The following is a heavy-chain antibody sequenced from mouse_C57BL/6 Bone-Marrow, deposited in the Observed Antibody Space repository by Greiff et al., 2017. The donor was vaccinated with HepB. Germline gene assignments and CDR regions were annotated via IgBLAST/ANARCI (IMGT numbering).Heavy chain of an antibody. D-gene: IGHD2-4*01. CDR2: IHPSDSDT. Sequence: VQLQQPGAELVKPGASVKVSCKASGYTFTSYWMHWVKQRPGQGLEWIGRIHPSDSDTNYNQKFKGKATLTVDKSSSTANMQLSSLTSEDSAVYYCAIALYDYDDGGFAYWGQGTLVTVSA. J-gene: IGHJ3*01. V-gene: IGHV1-74*01. CDR3: AIALYDYDDGGFAY. CDR1: GYTFTSYW.